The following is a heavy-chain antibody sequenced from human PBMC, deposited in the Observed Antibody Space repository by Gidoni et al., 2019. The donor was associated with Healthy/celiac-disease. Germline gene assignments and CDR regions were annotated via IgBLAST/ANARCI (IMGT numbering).Heavy chain of an antibody. Sequence: QVQLVQSGAEVKQAGSSVKVSCKASGGPFSSDALSWVRQAPGQGLEWMGGIIPIFGTANYAQKFQGRVTITADESTSTAYMELSSLRSEDTAVYYCARGHYDFWSGYYYYYYYMDVWDKGTTVTVSS. D-gene: IGHD3-3*01. CDR2: IIPIFGTA. V-gene: IGHV1-69*01. J-gene: IGHJ6*03. CDR1: GGPFSSDA. CDR3: ARGHYDFWSGYYYYYYYMDV.